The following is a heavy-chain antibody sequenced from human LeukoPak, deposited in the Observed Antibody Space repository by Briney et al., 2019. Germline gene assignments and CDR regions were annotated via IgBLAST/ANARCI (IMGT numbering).Heavy chain of an antibody. CDR1: GYSFTSYW. D-gene: IGHD3-10*01. CDR3: ASSPAETRGAFDI. CDR2: IYPGDSDT. Sequence: GESLKISCKGSGYSFTSYWIGWVRQMPGKGLEWMGIIYPGDSDTRYSPSFQGQVTISADKSISTAYLQWSSLKASDTATYYCASSPAETRGAFDIWGQGTMVTVSS. V-gene: IGHV5-51*01. J-gene: IGHJ3*02.